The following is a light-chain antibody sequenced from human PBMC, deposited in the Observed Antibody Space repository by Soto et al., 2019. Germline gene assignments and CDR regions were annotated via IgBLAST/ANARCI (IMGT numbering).Light chain of an antibody. CDR1: QSVSRSD. J-gene: IGKJ1*01. V-gene: IGKV3-20*01. Sequence: VLTLSPGTVSLYPGEGAALSGSAVQSVSRSDLPWYQKKPGQAPRLLIYGAYRRATGIPDRFSGSGSGTDFTLTISIMEPAEVAMYYCQQFTTTPSRTSGQRTNLDIK. CDR3: QQFTTTPSRT. CDR2: GAY.